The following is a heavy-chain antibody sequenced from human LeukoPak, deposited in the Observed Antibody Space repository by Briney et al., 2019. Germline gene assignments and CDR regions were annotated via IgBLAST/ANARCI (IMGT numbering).Heavy chain of an antibody. CDR2: INPNSGGT. D-gene: IGHD3-10*01. CDR1: GYTFTGYY. J-gene: IGHJ4*02. CDR3: ARGDYGSGKAFDY. Sequence: ASVKVSCKASGYTFTGYYMHWVRQAPGQGLDWMGWINPNSGGTNYAQKFQGRVTMTRDTSISTAYMELSRLRSDDTAVYYCARGDYGSGKAFDYWGQGTLVTVSS. V-gene: IGHV1-2*02.